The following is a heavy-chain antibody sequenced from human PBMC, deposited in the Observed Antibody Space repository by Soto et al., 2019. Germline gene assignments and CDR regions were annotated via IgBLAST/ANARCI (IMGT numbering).Heavy chain of an antibody. CDR1: GFTFSSYG. J-gene: IGHJ3*02. CDR2: IWYDGSNK. CDR3: ARGGWLLLLDAFDI. V-gene: IGHV3-33*01. Sequence: GGSLRLSCAASGFTFSSYGMHWVRQAPGKGLEWVAVIWYDGSNKYYADSVKGRFTISRDNSKNTLYLQMNSLRAEDTAVYYCARGGWLLLLDAFDIWGLGTMVTVSS. D-gene: IGHD3-22*01.